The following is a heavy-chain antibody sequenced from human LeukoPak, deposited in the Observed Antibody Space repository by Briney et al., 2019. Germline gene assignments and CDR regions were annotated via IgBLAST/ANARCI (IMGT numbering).Heavy chain of an antibody. J-gene: IGHJ4*02. V-gene: IGHV3-23*01. CDR2: ISGSGGST. Sequence: ASVKVSCKASGGTFSSYAMSWVRQAPGKGLEWVSAISGSGGSTYYADSVKGRFTISRDNSKNTLYLQMNSLRAEDTAVYYCAKEGSIAARPGDFDYWGQGTLVTVSS. D-gene: IGHD6-6*01. CDR1: GGTFSSYA. CDR3: AKEGSIAARPGDFDY.